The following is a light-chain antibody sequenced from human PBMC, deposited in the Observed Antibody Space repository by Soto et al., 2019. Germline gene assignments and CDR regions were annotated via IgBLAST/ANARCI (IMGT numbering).Light chain of an antibody. CDR2: GAS. V-gene: IGKV3-20*01. CDR1: QTVSSSN. Sequence: IVLTQSPGTLSLSPGERATRSCRASQTVSSSNLAWYQQKPVQAPRLLIYGASSRATGIPDRFSGSGSGTDFTLTISRLEPEDFAVYYCQQYATSPLTFGGGTKVEIK. CDR3: QQYATSPLT. J-gene: IGKJ4*01.